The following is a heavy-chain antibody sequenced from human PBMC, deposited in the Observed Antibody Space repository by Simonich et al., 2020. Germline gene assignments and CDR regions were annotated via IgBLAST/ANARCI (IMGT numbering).Heavy chain of an antibody. CDR2: IYYSGST. CDR1: DGSISSYY. D-gene: IGHD5-12*01. J-gene: IGHJ4*02. CDR3: ARHDRWLQFYFDY. Sequence: QVQLQESVPGLVKPSETLSLTCTVSDGSISSYYWSWIRQPPGKGLEWIGYIYYSGSTNYIPSLKSRVTISVDTSKNQFSLKLSSVTAADTAVYYCARHDRWLQFYFDYWGQGTLVTVSS. V-gene: IGHV4-59*08.